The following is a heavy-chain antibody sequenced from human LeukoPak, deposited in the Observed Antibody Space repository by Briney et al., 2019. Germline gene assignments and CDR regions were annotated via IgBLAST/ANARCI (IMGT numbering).Heavy chain of an antibody. CDR2: INPSGGST. Sequence: GASVKVSCKASGYTFTSYYMHWVRQAPGQGLEWMGIINPSGGSTSYARKFQGRVTMTRDTSTSTVYMELSSLRSEDTAVYYCARGVRYFDWLQDYYYGMDVWGQGTTVTVSS. J-gene: IGHJ6*02. D-gene: IGHD3-9*01. V-gene: IGHV1-46*01. CDR1: GYTFTSYY. CDR3: ARGVRYFDWLQDYYYGMDV.